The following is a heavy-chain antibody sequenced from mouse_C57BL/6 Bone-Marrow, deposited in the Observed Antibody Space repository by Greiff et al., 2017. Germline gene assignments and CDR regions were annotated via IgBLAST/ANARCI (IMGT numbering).Heavy chain of an antibody. J-gene: IGHJ3*01. D-gene: IGHD1-1*01. Sequence: QVQLQQPGAELVKPGASVKLSCKASGYTFTSYWMHWVKQRPGQGLEWIGMIHPNSGSTNYNEKFKSKATLTVDKSSSTAYMQLSSLTSEDSAVYYCARGYCSSYSFAYWGQGTLVTVSA. V-gene: IGHV1-64*01. CDR2: IHPNSGST. CDR1: GYTFTSYW. CDR3: ARGYCSSYSFAY.